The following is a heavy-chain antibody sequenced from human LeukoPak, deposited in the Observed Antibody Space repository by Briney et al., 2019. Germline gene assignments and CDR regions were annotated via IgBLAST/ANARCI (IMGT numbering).Heavy chain of an antibody. D-gene: IGHD2-21*02. CDR1: GLALSTNG. J-gene: IGHJ4*02. CDR3: AKSSGGDYLQYFDS. V-gene: IGHV3-23*01. Sequence: GGSLRLSCAASGLALSTNGLSWIRQAPGEGLEWVSGISVSGTTYYADSVKGRFTISRDNSKNTLFLQMNSVRAEDTAVYYCAKSSGGDYLQYFDSWGQGALVTVSS. CDR2: ISVSGTT.